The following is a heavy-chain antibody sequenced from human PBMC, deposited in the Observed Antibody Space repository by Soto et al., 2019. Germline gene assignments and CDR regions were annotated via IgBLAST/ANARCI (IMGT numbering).Heavy chain of an antibody. CDR1: GGSISSYY. CDR3: ARDQGTRYDFSNGSYGMDV. Sequence: SETLSLTCTVSGGSISSYYWSWIRQPPGKGLEWIGYIYYSGSTNYNPSLKSRVTISVDTSKNQFSLKLSSVTAADTAVYYCARDQGTRYDFSNGSYGMDVWGQGTTDTVSS. J-gene: IGHJ6*02. V-gene: IGHV4-59*01. D-gene: IGHD3-3*01. CDR2: IYYSGST.